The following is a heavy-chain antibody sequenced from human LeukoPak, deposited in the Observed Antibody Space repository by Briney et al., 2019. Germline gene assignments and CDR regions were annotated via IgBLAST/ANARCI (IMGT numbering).Heavy chain of an antibody. D-gene: IGHD4-23*01. J-gene: IGHJ4*02. CDR2: ISYSGST. Sequence: SETLSLTCTVSGGSISSFHWSWIRQPPGKGLEWIGYISYSGSTNYNPSLKSRVTISVDTSKNQFSLKLSSVTAADTAIYYCAGGSRWLAFDYWGQGTLVTVSS. CDR1: GGSISSFH. V-gene: IGHV4-59*01. CDR3: AGGSRWLAFDY.